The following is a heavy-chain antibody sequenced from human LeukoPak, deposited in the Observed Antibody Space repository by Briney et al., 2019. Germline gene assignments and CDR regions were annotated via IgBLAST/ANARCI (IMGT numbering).Heavy chain of an antibody. V-gene: IGHV5-51*01. Sequence: GESLKISCEVSGYSFTTYWIGWVRQMPGKGLEWMGIIYPGDSDTRYSPSFQGQVTISADKSISTAYLQWSSLKASDTAMYYCARYDYVWGSYRPLDYWGQGTLVTVSS. CDR3: ARYDYVWGSYRPLDY. J-gene: IGHJ4*02. CDR1: GYSFTTYW. D-gene: IGHD3-16*02. CDR2: IYPGDSDT.